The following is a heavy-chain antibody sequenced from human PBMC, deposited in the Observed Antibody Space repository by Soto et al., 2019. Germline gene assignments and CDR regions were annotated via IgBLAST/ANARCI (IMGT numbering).Heavy chain of an antibody. J-gene: IGHJ4*02. D-gene: IGHD1-26*01. CDR3: ARGRLGGDGFGL. Sequence: GGSLRLSCAASGFTFSSYVMSWVRQAPGKGLEWVSAITDSSETFYVDSVKGRLTISRDNSKNTLHLQMHNLRADDTALYYCARGRLGGDGFGLWGQGTLVTVSS. CDR2: ITDSSET. V-gene: IGHV3-23*01. CDR1: GFTFSSYV.